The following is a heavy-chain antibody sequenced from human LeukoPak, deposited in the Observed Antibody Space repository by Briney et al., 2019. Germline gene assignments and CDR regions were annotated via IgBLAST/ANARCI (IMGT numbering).Heavy chain of an antibody. CDR1: GYTFTSYD. CDR3: ARKYSGSRNWFDP. Sequence: GASVKVSCKASGYTFTSYDINWVRQATGQGLEWMGWMNPNSGNTGYAQKFQGRVTMTRNTSISTAHMELSSLRSEDTAVYYCARKYSGSRNWFDPWGQGTLVTVSS. CDR2: MNPNSGNT. D-gene: IGHD1-26*01. J-gene: IGHJ5*02. V-gene: IGHV1-8*01.